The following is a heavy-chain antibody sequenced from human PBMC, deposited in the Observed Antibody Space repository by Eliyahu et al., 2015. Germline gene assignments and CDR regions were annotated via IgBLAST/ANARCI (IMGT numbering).Heavy chain of an antibody. D-gene: IGHD3-22*01. Sequence: QVQLQQSGPGLVKXSQTLXLXCAISGDSXSTNGVAWNWIRQSPSRGLEWLGRTYYRSKWFTDYALSVKGRLTFNADTSNNQFTLQLNSVTPEDTAVYYCARERPPRYDYYDSSGFIDYWGQGTRVTVSS. V-gene: IGHV6-1*01. CDR3: ARERPPRYDYYDSSGFIDY. J-gene: IGHJ4*02. CDR2: TYYRSKWFT. CDR1: GDSXSTNGVA.